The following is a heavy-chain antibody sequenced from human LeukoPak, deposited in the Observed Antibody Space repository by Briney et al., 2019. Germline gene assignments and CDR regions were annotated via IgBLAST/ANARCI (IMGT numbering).Heavy chain of an antibody. D-gene: IGHD5-12*01. CDR2: IYHSGST. Sequence: PSETLSLTCTVSGYSISSGYYWGWIRQPPGKGLEWIGSIYHSGSTYYNPSLKSRVTISVDTSKIQFSLKLSSVTAADTAVYYCARAYSGYEYYFDYWGQGTLVTVSS. J-gene: IGHJ4*02. V-gene: IGHV4-38-2*02. CDR3: ARAYSGYEYYFDY. CDR1: GYSISSGYY.